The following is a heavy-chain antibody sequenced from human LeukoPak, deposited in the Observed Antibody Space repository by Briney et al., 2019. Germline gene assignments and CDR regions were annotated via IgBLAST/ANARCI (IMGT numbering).Heavy chain of an antibody. CDR3: ARGSSADTTMGDY. J-gene: IGHJ4*02. CDR1: GFTFSSHS. V-gene: IGHV3-21*01. CDR2: IASSSSHI. D-gene: IGHD5-18*01. Sequence: GGSLRLSCAASGFTFSSHSMNWVRQAPGKGLERVSSIASSSSHIYYADSVKGRFTISRDNGKNSLYLQMNSLRAEDTAVYYCARGSSADTTMGDYWGLGTLVTVSS.